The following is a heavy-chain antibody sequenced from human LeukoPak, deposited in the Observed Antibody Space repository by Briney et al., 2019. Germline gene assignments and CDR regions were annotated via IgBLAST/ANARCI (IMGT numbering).Heavy chain of an antibody. V-gene: IGHV3-21*06. CDR2: IGPTGSDR. D-gene: IGHD1-14*01. CDR1: GLTFSTSG. J-gene: IGHJ4*02. Sequence: GGSLRLSCTASGLTFSTSGFNWVRQAPGKGLEWVASIGPTGSDRYHADSIKGRFTISRDNANNFMYLQMNSLRAEDTAVYYCATETNGRHYDYWGQGTLLTVSS. CDR3: ATETNGRHYDY.